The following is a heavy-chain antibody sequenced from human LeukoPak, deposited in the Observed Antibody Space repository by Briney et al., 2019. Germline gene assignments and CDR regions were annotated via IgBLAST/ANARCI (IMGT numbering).Heavy chain of an antibody. V-gene: IGHV4-34*01. CDR2: INHSGST. CDR3: ARSHYYDSSGSQNNWFDP. Sequence: SETLSLTCAVYRGSFSGYFWSWIRQPPGKGLEWIGEINHSGSTNYNPSLKSRVTISVDTSKNQFSLKLSSVTAADTAIYYCARSHYYDSSGSQNNWFDPWGQGILVTVSS. CDR1: RGSFSGYF. J-gene: IGHJ5*02. D-gene: IGHD3-22*01.